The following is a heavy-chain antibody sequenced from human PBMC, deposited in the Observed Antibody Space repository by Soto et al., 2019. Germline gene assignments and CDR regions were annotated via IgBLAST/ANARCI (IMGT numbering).Heavy chain of an antibody. V-gene: IGHV4-30-2*01. CDR2: IYHSGST. CDR3: ARDNGYSYGYTLDH. CDR1: RLSISSRDYS. D-gene: IGHD5-18*01. Sequence: PSVTLSLTCALNRLSISSRDYSWKWIGQPPGKGLEWIGYIYHSGSTYYNPSLKSRVTISVDRSKNQFSLKLSSVTAADTAVYYWARDNGYSYGYTLDHWGRGTLVTVS. J-gene: IGHJ4*02.